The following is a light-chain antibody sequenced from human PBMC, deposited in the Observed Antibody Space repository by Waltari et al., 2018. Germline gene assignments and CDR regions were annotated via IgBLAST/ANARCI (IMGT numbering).Light chain of an antibody. CDR2: DNT. J-gene: IGLJ2*01. Sequence: QSVLTQPPSVSGAPGQRVTIPCTGSSSNIGAGSAVHWYQQIPGTAPKPPIYDNTNRPSGVPDRFSGSKSGTSASLAITGLQAADEADYYCQSFDDSLSGSIVLFGGGTKLTVL. CDR3: QSFDDSLSGSIVL. V-gene: IGLV1-40*01. CDR1: SSNIGAGSA.